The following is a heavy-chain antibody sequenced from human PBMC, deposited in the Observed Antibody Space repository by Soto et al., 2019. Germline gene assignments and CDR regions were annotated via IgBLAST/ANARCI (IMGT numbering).Heavy chain of an antibody. D-gene: IGHD6-19*01. CDR3: ARHYSSGWSPRSYYYYGMDV. Sequence: GEYLKISCKGSGYSFTSYWISWVRQMPGKGLEWMGRIDPSDSYTNYSPSFQGHVTISADKSISTAYLQWSSLKASDTAMYYCARHYSSGWSPRSYYYYGMDVWGQGTTVTVSS. CDR1: GYSFTSYW. J-gene: IGHJ6*02. V-gene: IGHV5-10-1*01. CDR2: IDPSDSYT.